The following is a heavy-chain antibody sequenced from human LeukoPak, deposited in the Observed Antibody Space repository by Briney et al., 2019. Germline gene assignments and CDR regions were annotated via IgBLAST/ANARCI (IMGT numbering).Heavy chain of an antibody. CDR3: VRGQIGVSVIVH. Sequence: QSGGSLRLSCAASGSTFSDYWMHWVRQVPGKGLVWVSRIKGDGSETNYADSVKGRFTISRDNAKNTLFLQMNSLRVEDTAVYYCVRGQIGVSVIVHWGQGTLVTVPS. D-gene: IGHD3-22*01. V-gene: IGHV3-74*01. CDR2: IKGDGSET. CDR1: GSTFSDYW. J-gene: IGHJ5*02.